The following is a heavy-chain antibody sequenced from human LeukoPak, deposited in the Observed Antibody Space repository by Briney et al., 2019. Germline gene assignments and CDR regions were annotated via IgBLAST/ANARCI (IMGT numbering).Heavy chain of an antibody. D-gene: IGHD2/OR15-2a*01. Sequence: PGRSLRLSCAASGFTFSSYGMHWVRQAPGKGLEWVAVIWYDGSNKYYADSVKGRFTISGDNSKNTLYLQMNSLRAEDTAVYYCASGNSRTYGMDVWGQGTTVTVSS. CDR2: IWYDGSNK. J-gene: IGHJ6*02. CDR1: GFTFSSYG. V-gene: IGHV3-33*01. CDR3: ASGNSRTYGMDV.